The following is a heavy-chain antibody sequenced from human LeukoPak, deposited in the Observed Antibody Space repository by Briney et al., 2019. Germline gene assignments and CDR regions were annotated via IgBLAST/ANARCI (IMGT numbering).Heavy chain of an antibody. V-gene: IGHV4-61*02. CDR1: GGSISSGSYF. D-gene: IGHD3-10*01. CDR2: FYPSGTT. CDR3: ARDRADLGFDP. J-gene: IGHJ5*02. Sequence: PSQTLSLTCTVSGGSISSGSYFWSWIRQPAGKGLEWIGRFYPSGTTNYNPSLKSRVTISVDTSKNQFSLKLSSVTAADTAVYYCARDRADLGFDPWGLGTLVTVSS.